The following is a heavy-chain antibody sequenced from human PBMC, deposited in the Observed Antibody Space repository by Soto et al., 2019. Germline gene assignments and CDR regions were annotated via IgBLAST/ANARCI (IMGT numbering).Heavy chain of an antibody. J-gene: IGHJ4*02. CDR3: ATARFLEWLLINY. V-gene: IGHV1-18*01. D-gene: IGHD3-3*01. CDR1: GYTFTSYG. Sequence: ASVKVSCKASGYTFTSYGISWVRQAPGQGLEWMGWISAYNGNTNYAQKLQGRVTMTEDTSTDTAYMELSSLRSEDTAVYYCATARFLEWLLINYWGQGTLVTVSS. CDR2: ISAYNGNT.